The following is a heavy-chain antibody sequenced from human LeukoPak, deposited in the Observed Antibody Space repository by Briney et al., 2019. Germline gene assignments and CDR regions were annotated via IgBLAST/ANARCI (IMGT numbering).Heavy chain of an antibody. CDR3: ARTGAHGGSFFPY. Sequence: GSLRLFCSASGFTFSNFYMHLVRQAPGKGLVWLSRISGDGTTINYADSVKGRFTISRDNAKSTLYLQINNLRAEDTAVYYCARTGAHGGSFFPYWGQGTLVTVSS. CDR1: GFTFSNFY. V-gene: IGHV3-74*01. D-gene: IGHD2-15*01. J-gene: IGHJ4*02. CDR2: ISGDGTTI.